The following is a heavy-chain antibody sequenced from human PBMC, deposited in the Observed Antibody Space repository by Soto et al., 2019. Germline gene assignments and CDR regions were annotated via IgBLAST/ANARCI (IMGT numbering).Heavy chain of an antibody. J-gene: IGHJ6*02. CDR3: ARSLYYDFLSCYYIYYYRMLV. D-gene: IGHD3-3*01. CDR1: GFTFSSYG. V-gene: IGHV3-30*19. CDR2: ISYDGSNK. Sequence: GSLRLSCAASGFTFSSYGMHWVRQAPGKGLEWVAVISYDGSNKYYADSVKGRFTISRDNSKNTLYLQMNSLRAEDTAVYYYARSLYYDFLSCYYIYYYRMLVCGQGPTFSVSS.